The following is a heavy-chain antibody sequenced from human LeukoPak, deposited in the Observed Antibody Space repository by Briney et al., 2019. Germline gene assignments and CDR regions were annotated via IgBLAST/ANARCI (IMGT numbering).Heavy chain of an antibody. J-gene: IGHJ4*02. Sequence: PGGSLRLSCAASGFTTSDYWMHRARQAPGKGLVWVSGTNNDGSDTYYADSVKGRFTISRDNAKNTLDLQMNSLRVEDTAVYYCGPLDYGDWGQGTLVTVSS. CDR3: GPLDYGD. V-gene: IGHV3-74*01. CDR1: GFTTSDYW. CDR2: TNNDGSDT. D-gene: IGHD4-17*01.